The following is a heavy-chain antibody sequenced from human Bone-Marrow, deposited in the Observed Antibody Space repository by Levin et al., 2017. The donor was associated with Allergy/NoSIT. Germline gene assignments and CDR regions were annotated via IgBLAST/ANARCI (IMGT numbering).Heavy chain of an antibody. D-gene: IGHD1-1*01. J-gene: IGHJ5*02. CDR1: GGAFNTLM. CDR3: ATVHPSRTGLVNDSFDP. V-gene: IGHV1-69*02. CDR2: IVPRLNIR. Sequence: SVKVSCKASGGAFNTLMISWVRQAPGHALEWMGRIVPRLNIRNYSQKFQERITLSADTSTSTAYMEVSSLRSEDTALYYCATVHPSRTGLVNDSFDPWGQGTLVTVAS.